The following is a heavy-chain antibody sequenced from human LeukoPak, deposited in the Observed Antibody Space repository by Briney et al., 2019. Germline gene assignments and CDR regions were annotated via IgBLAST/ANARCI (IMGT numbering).Heavy chain of an antibody. V-gene: IGHV1-18*01. CDR1: GYTFTSYG. D-gene: IGHD5-12*01. CDR2: ISAYNGNT. J-gene: IGHJ4*02. Sequence: ASVKVSCKGSGYTFTSYGISWVRQAPGQGLEWMGWISAYNGNTNYAQKLQGRVTMTTDTSTSTAYMELRSLRSDDTAVYYCASSAYSGYLDYWGQGTLVTVSS. CDR3: ASSAYSGYLDY.